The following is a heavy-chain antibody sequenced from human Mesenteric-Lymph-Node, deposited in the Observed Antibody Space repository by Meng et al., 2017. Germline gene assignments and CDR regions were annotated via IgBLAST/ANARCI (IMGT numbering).Heavy chain of an antibody. CDR2: TSRDGGYT. CDR1: GFTFSTSW. V-gene: IGHV3-74*01. Sequence: GGSLRLSCAASGFTFSTSWMHWVRQAPGKGLMWVARTSRDGGYTHYADSVRGRFTIFRDNAKNSLYLQMNSLRTEDTALYYCAGSSGYYPSPYYCYGMDVWGRGTAVTVSS. J-gene: IGHJ6*02. D-gene: IGHD3-22*01. CDR3: AGSSGYYPSPYYCYGMDV.